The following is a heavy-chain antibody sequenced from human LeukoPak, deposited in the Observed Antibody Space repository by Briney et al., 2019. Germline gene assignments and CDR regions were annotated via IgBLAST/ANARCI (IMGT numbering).Heavy chain of an antibody. CDR3: ARDLSSNWGYDYYYGMDV. Sequence: ASVKVSCKASGYTFISYGISWVRQAPGQGLEWTGWISAYNGHTFYGQKLQGRDTMTTDTSTSTAYMELRSLRSDDTAVYFCARDLSSNWGYDYYYGMDVWGQGTTVTVSS. D-gene: IGHD7-27*01. V-gene: IGHV1-18*01. CDR1: GYTFISYG. J-gene: IGHJ6*02. CDR2: ISAYNGHT.